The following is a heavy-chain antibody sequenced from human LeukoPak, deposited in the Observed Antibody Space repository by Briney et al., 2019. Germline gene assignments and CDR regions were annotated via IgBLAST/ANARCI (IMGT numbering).Heavy chain of an antibody. D-gene: IGHD3-22*01. Sequence: SETLSLTCAVYGGSFSGYYWSWIRQPPGKGLEWIGEIYHSGSTNYNPSLKSRVTISVDKSKNQFSLKLSSVTAADTAVYYCARDYYDSSGFDYWGQGTLVTVSS. J-gene: IGHJ4*02. V-gene: IGHV4-34*01. CDR1: GGSFSGYY. CDR3: ARDYYDSSGFDY. CDR2: IYHSGST.